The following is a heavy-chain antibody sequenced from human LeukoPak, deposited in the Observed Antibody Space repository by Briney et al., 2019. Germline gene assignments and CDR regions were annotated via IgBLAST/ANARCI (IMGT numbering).Heavy chain of an antibody. Sequence: ASVKVSCKASGYTFTSYYIHWVRQAPGQGLEWMGIINPSGGSTSYAQKFQGRVTMTRDTSTSTVYMELSSLRSEDTAVYYCARDYYDSSTYRGIAYWGQGTLVTVSS. CDR3: ARDYYDSSTYRGIAY. CDR1: GYTFTSYY. J-gene: IGHJ4*02. D-gene: IGHD3-22*01. CDR2: INPSGGST. V-gene: IGHV1-46*01.